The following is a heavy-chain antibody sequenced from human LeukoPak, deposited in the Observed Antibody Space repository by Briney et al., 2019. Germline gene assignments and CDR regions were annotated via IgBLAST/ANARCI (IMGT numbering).Heavy chain of an antibody. CDR3: ATYSSSWYTHPIPLDY. D-gene: IGHD6-13*01. J-gene: IGHJ4*02. CDR2: ISYDGTGK. V-gene: IGHV3-30*03. Sequence: GGSLRLSCAVSGLTFSSFGMHWVRQAPGKGLEWVALISYDGTGKYYADSVKGRFTISRDKSKNTLYLQMNSLRAEDTAVYYCATYSSSWYTHPIPLDYWGQGTLVTVSS. CDR1: GLTFSSFG.